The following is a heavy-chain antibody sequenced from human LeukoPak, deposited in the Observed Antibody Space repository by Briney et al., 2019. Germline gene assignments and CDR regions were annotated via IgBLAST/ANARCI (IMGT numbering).Heavy chain of an antibody. Sequence: ASVKVSCKASGGTFSSYAISWVRQAPGQGLEWMGGIIPIFGTANYAQKFQGRVTITADESTSTAYMELSSLRSEDSAVYYCARAPIRNYYDSSGYPNWFDPWGQGTLVTVPS. D-gene: IGHD3-22*01. V-gene: IGHV1-69*13. J-gene: IGHJ5*02. CDR2: IIPIFGTA. CDR3: ARAPIRNYYDSSGYPNWFDP. CDR1: GGTFSSYA.